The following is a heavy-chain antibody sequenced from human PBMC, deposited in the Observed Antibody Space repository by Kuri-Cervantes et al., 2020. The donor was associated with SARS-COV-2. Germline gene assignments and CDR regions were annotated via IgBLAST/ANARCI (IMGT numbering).Heavy chain of an antibody. CDR2: ISYDERNK. V-gene: IGHV3-30*18. J-gene: IGHJ4*02. CDR1: GSTFSTYG. Sequence: GESLKIPCAASGSTFSTYGMHWVRQAPGKGLEWAAVISYDERNKFYVDSVRGRFTISRDHSKNTLYLQMNSLRAEDMAVYYCAKDVGMGSGWSYLDGWGQGTLVTVSS. CDR3: AKDVGMGSGWSYLDG. D-gene: IGHD6-19*01.